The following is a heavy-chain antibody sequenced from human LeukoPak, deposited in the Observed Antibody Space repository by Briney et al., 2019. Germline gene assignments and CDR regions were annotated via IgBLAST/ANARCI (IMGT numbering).Heavy chain of an antibody. D-gene: IGHD3-16*02. CDR3: ARDRVITFGGVIVLFDY. CDR1: GYTFTGYY. V-gene: IGHV1-2*02. Sequence: ASVKLSCKASGYTFTGYYMHWVRQAPGQGLEWMEWINPNSGGTNYAQKFQGRVTMTRDTSISTAYMELSRLRSDDTAVYYCARDRVITFGGVIVLFDYWGQGTLVTVSS. CDR2: INPNSGGT. J-gene: IGHJ4*02.